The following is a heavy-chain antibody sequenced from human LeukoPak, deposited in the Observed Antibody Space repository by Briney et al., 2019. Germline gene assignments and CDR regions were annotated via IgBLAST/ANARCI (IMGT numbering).Heavy chain of an antibody. CDR2: IYTGGNT. CDR3: ARGDDSGYYDYFDY. Sequence: GGSLRLSCAASGFTFDSNYLSWVRQAPGKGLEWVSTIYTGGNTYYAASVKGRFTISRDFSKNTVFLHMNSLRAEDTAMYYCARGDDSGYYDYFDYWGQGALVTVSS. D-gene: IGHD3-22*01. CDR1: GFTFDSNY. J-gene: IGHJ4*02. V-gene: IGHV3-53*01.